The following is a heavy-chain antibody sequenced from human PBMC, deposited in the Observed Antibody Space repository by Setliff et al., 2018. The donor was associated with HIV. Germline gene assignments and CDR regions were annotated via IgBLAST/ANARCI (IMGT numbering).Heavy chain of an antibody. CDR3: ARDQYCSGGSCYEGDAFDI. Sequence: SETLSLTCAVYGGSFSGYYWSWIRQPPGKGLEWIGKINHSGSTNYNPSLKSRVTISVDTSKNHFSLKLSSVTAADTAVYYCARDQYCSGGSCYEGDAFDIWGQGTMVTVSS. V-gene: IGHV4-34*01. CDR2: INHSGST. J-gene: IGHJ3*02. D-gene: IGHD2-15*01. CDR1: GGSFSGYY.